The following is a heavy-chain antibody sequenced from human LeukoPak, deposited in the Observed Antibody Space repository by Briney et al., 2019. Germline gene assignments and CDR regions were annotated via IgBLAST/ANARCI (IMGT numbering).Heavy chain of an antibody. Sequence: PSETLSLTCTVSGGSVSSGSYYWSWIRQPPGKGLEWIGYIYHSGSTYYNPSLKSRVTISVDTSKNQFSLKLSSVTAADTAVYYCARFPGFRHGMDVWGQGTTVTVSS. CDR1: GGSVSSGSYY. D-gene: IGHD6-6*01. CDR3: ARFPGFRHGMDV. CDR2: IYHSGST. J-gene: IGHJ6*02. V-gene: IGHV4-30-4*01.